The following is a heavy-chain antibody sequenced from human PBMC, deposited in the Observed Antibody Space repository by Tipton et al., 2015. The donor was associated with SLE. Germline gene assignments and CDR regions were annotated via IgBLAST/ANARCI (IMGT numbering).Heavy chain of an antibody. CDR3: ARIGADDSSGWYGFDY. V-gene: IGHV4-4*07. J-gene: IGHJ4*02. D-gene: IGHD6-19*01. CDR2: IYTSGST. CDR1: GGSISSYY. Sequence: TLSLTCTVSGGSISSYYWSWIRQPAGKGLEWIGRIYTSGSTYYNPSLKSRVTISVDTSKNQFSLKLSSVTAADTAVYYCARIGADDSSGWYGFDYWGQGTLVTVSS.